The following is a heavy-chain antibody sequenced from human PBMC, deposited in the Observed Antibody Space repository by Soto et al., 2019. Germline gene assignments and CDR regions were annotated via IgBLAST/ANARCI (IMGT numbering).Heavy chain of an antibody. CDR3: AKGDNLGPKTGYAFDP. CDR2: TSFRSKWYN. Sequence: RAQTLSLTCAISGDSVSSNTASWNWIRQSPSRGREWLGRTSFRSKWYNDYAVSVKSRIIINPDTSNNQFSLQLNSVTPEDTAVYFCAKGDNLGPKTGYAFDPWGQGIMVPVSS. D-gene: IGHD5-12*01. J-gene: IGHJ5*02. CDR1: GDSVSSNTAS. V-gene: IGHV6-1*01.